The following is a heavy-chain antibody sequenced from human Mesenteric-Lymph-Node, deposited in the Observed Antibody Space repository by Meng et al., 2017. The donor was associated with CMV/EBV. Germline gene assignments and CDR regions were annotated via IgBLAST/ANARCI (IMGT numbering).Heavy chain of an antibody. Sequence: LSLTCAASGFTFTNFGFHWVRQAPGKGLEWVAFISYDGVSKNYTASVKGRFILSRDKSKNTLFLQMNSLRGEDTAVYYGARDPGAYDLWSGHSYYTYGRGVWGKGTTVTVSS. CDR3: ARDPGAYDLWSGHSYYTYGRGV. CDR1: GFTFTNFG. D-gene: IGHD3-3*01. J-gene: IGHJ6*04. V-gene: IGHV3-30-3*01. CDR2: ISYDGVSK.